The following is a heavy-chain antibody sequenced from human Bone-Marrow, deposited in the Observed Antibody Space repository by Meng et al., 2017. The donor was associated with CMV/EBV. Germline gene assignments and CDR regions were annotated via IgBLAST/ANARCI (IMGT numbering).Heavy chain of an antibody. CDR1: GGTFSSYA. V-gene: IGHV1-69*05. Sequence: SVKVSCKASGGTFSSYAISWVRQAPGQGLEWMGGIIPIFGTANYAEKLQGRVTMTTDESTSTAYMELSSLRSEDTAVYYCASPRGVATINRNAFDIWGQGTMVTVSS. D-gene: IGHD5-24*01. J-gene: IGHJ3*02. CDR3: ASPRGVATINRNAFDI. CDR2: IIPIFGTA.